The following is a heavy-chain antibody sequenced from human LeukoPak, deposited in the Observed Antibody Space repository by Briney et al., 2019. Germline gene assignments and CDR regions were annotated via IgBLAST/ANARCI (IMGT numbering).Heavy chain of an antibody. Sequence: GGSLRLSCAASGFTFSTYKMSWVGQAPGKGLEWVANIKEDGSEKYYVDSVKGRFTISGDNAKNSLYLQMNSLRAEDTAVYYCARWNYGYDYWGQGTLVTVSS. CDR2: IKEDGSEK. V-gene: IGHV3-7*01. D-gene: IGHD3-10*01. CDR3: ARWNYGYDY. J-gene: IGHJ4*02. CDR1: GFTFSTYK.